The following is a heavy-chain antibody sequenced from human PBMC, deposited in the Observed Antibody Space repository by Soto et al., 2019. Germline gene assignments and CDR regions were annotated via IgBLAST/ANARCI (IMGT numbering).Heavy chain of an antibody. J-gene: IGHJ5*02. D-gene: IGHD5-12*01. CDR3: AIYQRGYSGGSQFDP. V-gene: IGHV4-39*01. Sequence: QVQLQESGPGFVRPSETLSLTCTVSDVSIGGSFQYLGWVRQAPGKGLEWIGNIDLGGTKYYNPSLKSRLTLSLDTSKKLLSLELTSVTATYTAVYYCAIYQRGYSGGSQFDPWGQGTLVTVSS. CDR2: IDLGGTK. CDR1: DVSIGGSFQY.